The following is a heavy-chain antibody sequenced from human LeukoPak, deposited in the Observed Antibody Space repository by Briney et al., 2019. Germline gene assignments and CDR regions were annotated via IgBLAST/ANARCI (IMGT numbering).Heavy chain of an antibody. CDR3: AGISGYYYGMDV. V-gene: IGHV3-23*01. Sequence: PGGSLRLSCAASGFTFSSYAMSWVRQAPGKGLEWVSAISGSGGSTYYADSVKGRFTISRDNSKNTLYLQMNSLRAEDMAVYYCAGISGYYYGMDVWGQGTTVTVSS. D-gene: IGHD2-15*01. J-gene: IGHJ6*02. CDR2: ISGSGGST. CDR1: GFTFSSYA.